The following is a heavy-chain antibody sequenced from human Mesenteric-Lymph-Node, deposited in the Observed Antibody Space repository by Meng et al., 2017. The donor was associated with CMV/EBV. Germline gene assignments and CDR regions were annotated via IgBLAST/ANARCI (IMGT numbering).Heavy chain of an antibody. CDR3: ARDLGFWSGYPFDY. V-gene: IGHV3-11*04. D-gene: IGHD3-3*01. CDR2: ISSSSSTI. Sequence: GGSLRLSCAASGFTFSDHYMDWVRQAPGKGLEWVSYISSSSSTIYYADSVKGRFTISRDNAKNSLYLQMNSLRAEDTAVYYCARDLGFWSGYPFDYWGQGTLVTVSS. CDR1: GFTFSDHY. J-gene: IGHJ4*02.